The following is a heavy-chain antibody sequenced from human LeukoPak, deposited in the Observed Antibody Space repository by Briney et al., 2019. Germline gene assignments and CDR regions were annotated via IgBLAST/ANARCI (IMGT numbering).Heavy chain of an antibody. V-gene: IGHV3-11*01. Sequence: GGSLRLSCAASGFTFSDYYMSWIRQAPGKGLEWVSYISSSGSTIYYADSVKGRFTISRDNAKNSLYLQMNSLRAEDTAVYYCAREPTDGYNTLDYWGQGTLVTVSS. J-gene: IGHJ4*02. CDR1: GFTFSDYY. D-gene: IGHD5-24*01. CDR2: ISSSGSTI. CDR3: AREPTDGYNTLDY.